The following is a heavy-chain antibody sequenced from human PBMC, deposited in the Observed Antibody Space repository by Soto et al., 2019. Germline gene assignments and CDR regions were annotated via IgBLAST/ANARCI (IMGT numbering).Heavy chain of an antibody. CDR2: INPNNGDT. V-gene: IGHV1-2*06. Sequence: AAVKVSCKTSGYFFTSHYIHWVRLAPGRGLEWMGRINPNNGDTNSPQKFQGRVTMTSDTSISTAYMEMSGLRSDDTALYYCAREITYGGGSFSLGLWGQGTLVTVSS. D-gene: IGHD3-10*01. CDR3: AREITYGGGSFSLGL. J-gene: IGHJ4*02. CDR1: GYFFTSHY.